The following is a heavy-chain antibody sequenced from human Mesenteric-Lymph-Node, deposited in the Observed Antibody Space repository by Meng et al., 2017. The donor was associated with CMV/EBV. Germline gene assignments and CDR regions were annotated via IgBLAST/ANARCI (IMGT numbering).Heavy chain of an antibody. CDR1: GGSISGYY. J-gene: IGHJ4*02. Sequence: QWQLQQWGSGLLKPSETRSLTCAVDGGSISGYYWSCIRQPPGKGLGWIGELNHSGVPSYNPSLKSRVTISLDWSKNQFSLNLSSVTAEDTAVYYCARGSDIPVNNYWGQGTLVTVSS. D-gene: IGHD2-15*01. CDR3: ARGSDIPVNNY. V-gene: IGHV4-34*01. CDR2: LNHSGVP.